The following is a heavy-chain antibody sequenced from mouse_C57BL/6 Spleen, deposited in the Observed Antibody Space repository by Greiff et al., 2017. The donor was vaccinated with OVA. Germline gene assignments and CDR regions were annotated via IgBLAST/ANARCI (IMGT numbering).Heavy chain of an antibody. Sequence: QVQLQQPGAELVKPGASVKLSCKASGYTFTSYWMQWVKQRPGQGLAWIGEIDPSDSYTNYNQKCKGKATLTVDTSSSTAYMQLSSLTSEDSAVYYCVLGYFDYWGQGTTLTVSS. J-gene: IGHJ2*01. V-gene: IGHV1-50*01. CDR3: VLGYFDY. CDR1: GYTFTSYW. D-gene: IGHD3-3*01. CDR2: IDPSDSYT.